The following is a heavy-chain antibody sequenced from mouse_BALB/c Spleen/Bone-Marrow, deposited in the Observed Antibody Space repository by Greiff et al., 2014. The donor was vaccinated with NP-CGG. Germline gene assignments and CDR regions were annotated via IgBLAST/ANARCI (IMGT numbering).Heavy chain of an antibody. Sequence: VQLQQSGAELARPGASVKLSCKASGYTFSSYWMQWVKQRPGKGLEWIGSIYPGDGDTRYTQKFKGKATLTADKSSSTAYMQLSSLASEDSAVYYCARGAYYRYDGFAYWGQGTLVTVSA. D-gene: IGHD2-14*01. CDR3: ARGAYYRYDGFAY. V-gene: IGHV1-87*01. CDR1: GYTFSSYW. CDR2: IYPGDGDT. J-gene: IGHJ3*01.